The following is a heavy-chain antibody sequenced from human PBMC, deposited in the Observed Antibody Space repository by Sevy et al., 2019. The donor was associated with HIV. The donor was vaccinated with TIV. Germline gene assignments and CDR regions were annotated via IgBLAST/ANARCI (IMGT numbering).Heavy chain of an antibody. CDR3: TTLAAADLGVLSLH. D-gene: IGHD6-13*01. J-gene: IGHJ4*02. CDR2: IKSKADGGTT. CDR1: GFTFSIAW. Sequence: GGSLRLSCAASGFTFSIAWMSWVRQAPGKGLEWVGRIKSKADGGTTDYTAPVKGRFTISRDDSKNTLYLHINTLKTEDTAVYYCTTLAAADLGVLSLHWDQGTLVTVSS. V-gene: IGHV3-15*01.